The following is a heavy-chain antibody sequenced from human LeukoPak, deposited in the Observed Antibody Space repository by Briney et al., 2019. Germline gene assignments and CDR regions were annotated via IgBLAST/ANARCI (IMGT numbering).Heavy chain of an antibody. J-gene: IGHJ4*02. Sequence: PSETLSLTCTVSGGSVSNENYYWSWIRQPPGKGLEWIGYIYYSGSTKHNPSLKSRVIISLDTSKNQFSLYLSSVTAADTAVYFCAREGASGSFAYFDYWDQGTLVTVSS. V-gene: IGHV4-61*01. CDR2: IYYSGST. CDR3: AREGASGSFAYFDY. D-gene: IGHD1-26*01. CDR1: GGSVSNENYY.